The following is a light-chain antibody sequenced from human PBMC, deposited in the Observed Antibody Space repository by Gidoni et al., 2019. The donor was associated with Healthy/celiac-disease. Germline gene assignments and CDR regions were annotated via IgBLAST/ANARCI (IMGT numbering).Light chain of an antibody. CDR2: GTS. CDR3: QSYDSSLSGSDVV. Sequence: QSVLTQPPPVSGAPGQRVTIPCTGSSSNIGAGYDVHWYQQLPGTAPKLLIYGTSNRPSGVPDRFSGSKSGTSASLAITGLQAEDEADYYCQSYDSSLSGSDVVFGGGTKLXV. V-gene: IGLV1-40*01. J-gene: IGLJ2*01. CDR1: SSNIGAGYD.